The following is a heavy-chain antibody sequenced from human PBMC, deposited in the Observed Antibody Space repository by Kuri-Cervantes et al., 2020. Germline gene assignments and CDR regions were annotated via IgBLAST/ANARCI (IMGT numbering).Heavy chain of an antibody. CDR1: GGSISSGGYY. CDR3: ARVGYSYATYGMDV. CDR2: IYYSGST. Sequence: SETLSLTCSVSGGSISSGGYYWSWIRQHPGKGLEWIGYIYYSGSTYYNPSLKGRVTISVDTSKNQFSLKLSSVTAADTAVYYCARVGYSYATYGMDVWGQGTTVTVSS. V-gene: IGHV4-31*03. D-gene: IGHD5-18*01. J-gene: IGHJ6*02.